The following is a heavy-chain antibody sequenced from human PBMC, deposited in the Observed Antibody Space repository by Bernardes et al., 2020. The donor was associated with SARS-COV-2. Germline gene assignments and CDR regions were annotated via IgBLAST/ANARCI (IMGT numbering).Heavy chain of an antibody. CDR1: GGSISSYY. V-gene: IGHV4-59*01. J-gene: IGHJ6*02. CDR3: ARDRSMVRGEVGYYGMDV. CDR2: IYYSGST. D-gene: IGHD3-10*01. Sequence: SETLSLTCTVSGGSISSYYWSWIRQPPGKGLEWIGYIYYSGSTNYNPSLKSRVTISVDTSKNQFSLKLSSVTTADTAVYYCARDRSMVRGEVGYYGMDVWGQGTTVTVSS.